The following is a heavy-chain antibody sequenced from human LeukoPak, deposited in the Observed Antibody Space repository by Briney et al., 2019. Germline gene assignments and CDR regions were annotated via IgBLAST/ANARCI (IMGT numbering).Heavy chain of an antibody. CDR1: GFTFSSYW. D-gene: IGHD5-18*01. V-gene: IGHV3-7*01. CDR3: ASPRRGYRYFDY. CDR2: IKQDGSEK. Sequence: GGSLRLSCAASGFTFSSYWMSWVRQAPGKGLEWVANIKQDGSEKYYEDAVKGRFTISRDNAKNSLYLQMNSLRAEDTAVYYCASPRRGYRYFDYWGQGTLVTVSS. J-gene: IGHJ4*02.